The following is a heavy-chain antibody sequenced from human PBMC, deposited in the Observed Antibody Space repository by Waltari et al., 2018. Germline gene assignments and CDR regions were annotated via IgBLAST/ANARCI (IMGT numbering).Heavy chain of an antibody. CDR3: AFGEYSSSWYYFDY. D-gene: IGHD6-13*01. CDR2: IYYSGIT. J-gene: IGHJ4*02. V-gene: IGHV4-59*01. Sequence: QVQLQESGPGLVKPSETLSLTCTVSGGSISSYYWSWIRQPPGKGMEWIGYIYYSGITNYIPSHKSRVTISVDTSKNTCSLKLSSVTAADTAVYYCAFGEYSSSWYYFDYWGQGTLVTVSS. CDR1: GGSISSYY.